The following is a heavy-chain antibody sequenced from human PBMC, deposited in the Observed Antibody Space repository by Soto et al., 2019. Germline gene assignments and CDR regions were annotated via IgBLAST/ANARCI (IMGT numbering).Heavy chain of an antibody. Sequence: QDQLVQSGAEVKKPGASVKVSCKASVFTSSGISWVRQATGQRREWMGWISTHNGNTIYAQKFQGRGIMTMDKSTTTVYMELRSLRPDDTAVYLCAREGILGLFDAYDLWGQGTMVTVSS. D-gene: IGHD3-3*01. CDR3: AREGILGLFDAYDL. J-gene: IGHJ3*01. CDR1: VFTSSG. V-gene: IGHV1-18*04. CDR2: ISTHNGNT.